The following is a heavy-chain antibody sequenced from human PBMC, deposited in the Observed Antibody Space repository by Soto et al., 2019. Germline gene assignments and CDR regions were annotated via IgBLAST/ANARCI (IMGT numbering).Heavy chain of an antibody. J-gene: IGHJ4*02. CDR3: ARDKITGLFDY. D-gene: IGHD2-8*02. V-gene: IGHV4-34*01. CDR1: GGSFSGYY. CDR2: INHSRST. Sequence: PSETLSLTCAVYGGSFSGYYWPWIRQPPGTGLEWKGEINHSRSTNYNPSLKSRVNISVDTSKNQFSLKLTSVTAADTAVYYCARDKITGLFDYWGQGTLVTVSS.